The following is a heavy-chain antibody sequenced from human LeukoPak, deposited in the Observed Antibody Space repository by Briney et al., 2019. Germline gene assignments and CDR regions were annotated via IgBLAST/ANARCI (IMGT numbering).Heavy chain of an antibody. CDR3: ARDGHSYGNQLDY. CDR1: GGTFSSYA. D-gene: IGHD5-18*01. CDR2: IIPIFGTA. Sequence: SVKVSCKASGGTFSSYAISWVRQAPGQGLEWMGGIIPIFGTANYAQKFQGRVTITTDESTSTAYMELSSLRSEDTAVYYCARDGHSYGNQLDYWGQGTLVTVSS. J-gene: IGHJ4*02. V-gene: IGHV1-69*05.